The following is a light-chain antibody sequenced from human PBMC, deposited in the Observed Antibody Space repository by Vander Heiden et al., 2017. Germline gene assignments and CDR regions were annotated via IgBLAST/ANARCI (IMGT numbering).Light chain of an antibody. V-gene: IGLV2-23*02. CDR3: CSYAGSSTYWV. CDR1: SSDVGSYNL. Sequence: SALTQPASVSGSPVQSIPISCTGTSSDVGSYNLVSWYQQHTGKAPKLMIYEVSKRPSGVSNRFSGSKSGNTASLTISGLQAEDEADYYCCSYAGSSTYWVFGGGTKLTVL. J-gene: IGLJ3*02. CDR2: EVS.